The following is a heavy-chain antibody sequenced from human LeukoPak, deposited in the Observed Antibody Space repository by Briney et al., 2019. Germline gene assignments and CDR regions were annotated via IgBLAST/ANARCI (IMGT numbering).Heavy chain of an antibody. V-gene: IGHV4-34*01. D-gene: IGHD5-24*01. CDR3: AGGYKYAYYNYYYMDV. J-gene: IGHJ6*03. CDR2: INHSGST. Sequence: SETLSLTCAVYGVSFSGYYWTWSRQPPGKGLEWIGEINHSGSTNYNPSLKSRVTISVDTSKNQFSLKLSSVTAADTAVYYCAGGYKYAYYNYYYMDVWGKGTTVTVSS. CDR1: GVSFSGYY.